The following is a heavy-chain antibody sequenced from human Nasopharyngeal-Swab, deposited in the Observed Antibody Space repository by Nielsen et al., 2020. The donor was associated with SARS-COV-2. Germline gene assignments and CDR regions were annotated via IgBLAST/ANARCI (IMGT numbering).Heavy chain of an antibody. CDR2: INPGGDYT. Sequence: ASVKVSCKASGYTFTRNYIHWIRQAPGQGLEWMGIINPGGDYTNYAQKFQGRVTVTKDTSTSTVYMELSSLRSEDTAVYYCAGDHSSSSSWWFDPWGQGTLVTVSS. CDR3: AGDHSSSSSWWFDP. J-gene: IGHJ5*02. D-gene: IGHD6-6*01. CDR1: GYTFTRNY. V-gene: IGHV1-46*01.